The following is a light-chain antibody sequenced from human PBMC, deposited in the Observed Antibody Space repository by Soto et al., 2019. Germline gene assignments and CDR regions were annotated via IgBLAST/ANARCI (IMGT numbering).Light chain of an antibody. V-gene: IGKV3-11*01. Sequence: EVVLTQSPATLSLSPGERATLSCRASPSVLTYVAWYQQKPGQVPRLLIYDASTRATGVPARFSGSGSGTDFTLTISSLEPDDFAVYYCQQRERTFGQGTKVEI. CDR3: QQRERT. CDR2: DAS. J-gene: IGKJ1*01. CDR1: PSVLTY.